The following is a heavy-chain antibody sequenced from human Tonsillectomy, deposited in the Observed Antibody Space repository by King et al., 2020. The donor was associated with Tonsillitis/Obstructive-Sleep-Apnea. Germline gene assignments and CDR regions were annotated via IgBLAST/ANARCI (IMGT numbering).Heavy chain of an antibody. CDR3: ARDLCSSTSCYGCTFE. Sequence: QLVQSGAEVKKPGASVKVYCKASGYTFTRYGISWVRQAPGQGLEWMGWISAYNGNTNYAQKLQGRVTMTTDTSTSTAYMELRSLRSDDTAVYYCARDLCSSTSCYGCTFEWGQGTMVTVSS. J-gene: IGHJ3*01. CDR2: ISAYNGNT. D-gene: IGHD2-2*01. V-gene: IGHV1-18*01. CDR1: GYTFTRYG.